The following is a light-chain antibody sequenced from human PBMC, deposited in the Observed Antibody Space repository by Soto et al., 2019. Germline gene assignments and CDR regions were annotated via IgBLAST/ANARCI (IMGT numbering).Light chain of an antibody. V-gene: IGKV3-15*01. CDR3: QKRNNRPPIT. CDR1: QSVSSN. Sequence: EIVMTQSPATLSVSPGERATLSCRASQSVSSNLAWYQQRPGQAPRLLVYGASTRATGSPERSSGSRAGTKYSLIISRRQAEDFAAYYCQKRNNRPPITFGQGTRLEIK. J-gene: IGKJ5*01. CDR2: GAS.